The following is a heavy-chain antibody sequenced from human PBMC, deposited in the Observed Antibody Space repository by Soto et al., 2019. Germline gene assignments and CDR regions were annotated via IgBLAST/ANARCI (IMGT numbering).Heavy chain of an antibody. V-gene: IGHV3-23*01. D-gene: IGHD5-18*01. Sequence: GGSLRLSCAASGFTFNIYAMSWVRQAPGKGLEWVSAISGSGGGIYYADSVKGRFTISRDNAKNSLYLQMNSLRAEDTAVYYCARDQPGYSYGYGLGYWGQGTLVTVPQ. CDR2: ISGSGGGI. CDR1: GFTFNIYA. J-gene: IGHJ4*02. CDR3: ARDQPGYSYGYGLGY.